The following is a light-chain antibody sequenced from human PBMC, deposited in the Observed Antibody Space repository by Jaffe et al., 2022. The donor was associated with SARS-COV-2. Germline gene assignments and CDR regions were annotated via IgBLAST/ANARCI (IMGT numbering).Light chain of an antibody. J-gene: IGKJ2*01. CDR2: AAL. V-gene: IGKV1-39*01. CDR1: QSISNF. CDR3: QLSASAPYT. Sequence: DVQMTQSPTSLSASVGDRVTITCRASQSISNFVNWYQQKPGKAPNLLIYAALNPRDGVPSRFRGAGSGTDFTLTINSLQPEDLATYYCQLSASAPYTFGQGTKIEIK.